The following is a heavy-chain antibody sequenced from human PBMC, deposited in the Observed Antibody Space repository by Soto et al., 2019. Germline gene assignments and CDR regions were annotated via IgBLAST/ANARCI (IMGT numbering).Heavy chain of an antibody. D-gene: IGHD2-2*03. CDR1: GYTFTGYW. CDR3: ARDNGYCTNTNCYFFDS. J-gene: IGHJ4*02. Sequence: GASVKVSCKASGYTFTGYWMHWVRQAPGEGLEWMGWINPNSGGTKYAQKFQGRVTMTRDTSISTAYVELSRLRSDDTAVYYCARDNGYCTNTNCYFFDSWGQGTLVTVSS. V-gene: IGHV1-2*02. CDR2: INPNSGGT.